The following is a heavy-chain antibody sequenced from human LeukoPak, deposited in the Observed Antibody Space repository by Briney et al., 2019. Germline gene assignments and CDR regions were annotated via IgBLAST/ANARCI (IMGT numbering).Heavy chain of an antibody. D-gene: IGHD5-18*01. CDR2: IQYNGTTK. CDR1: GFIFNNYG. Sequence: PGGSLRLSCAASGFIFNNYGMHWVRQAPGKGLEWVAFIQYNGTTKDYADSVKGRFTISRDNSKNTLYLQMNSLRAEDTAVYYCAKSRIQGFDPWGQGTLVTVSS. CDR3: AKSRIQGFDP. J-gene: IGHJ5*02. V-gene: IGHV3-30*02.